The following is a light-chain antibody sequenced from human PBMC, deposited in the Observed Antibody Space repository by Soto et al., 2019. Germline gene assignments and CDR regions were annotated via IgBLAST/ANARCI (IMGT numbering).Light chain of an antibody. CDR3: SSARSYILVV. V-gene: IGLV2-23*02. J-gene: IGLJ2*01. CDR2: EVN. CDR1: SSYVGSDNL. Sequence: QSALTQPASVSGSPGQSITISCTGTSSYVGSDNLVSWFQQHPGKAPRLMIYEVNKRPSGVSNRFSGSKSGNTAYLTISGLQAEDEADYYCSSARSYILVVXGGGTKLTVL.